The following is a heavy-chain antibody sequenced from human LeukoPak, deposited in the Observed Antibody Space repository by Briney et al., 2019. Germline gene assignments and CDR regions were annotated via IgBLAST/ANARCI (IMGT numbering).Heavy chain of an antibody. D-gene: IGHD1-26*01. Sequence: PGGSLRLSCAASRFIFSNYDIHWVRRAPGKGLEWLAAISYDGHNKYYADSVKGRFTISRDYSTNTLYLHMNSLRPDDTSLYFCAKASVGAPRLDYWGQGTLVTVSS. CDR1: RFIFSNYD. V-gene: IGHV3-30*18. CDR3: AKASVGAPRLDY. CDR2: ISYDGHNK. J-gene: IGHJ4*02.